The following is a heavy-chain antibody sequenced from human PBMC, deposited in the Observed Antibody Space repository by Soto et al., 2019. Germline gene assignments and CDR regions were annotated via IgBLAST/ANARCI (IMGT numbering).Heavy chain of an antibody. CDR2: INPNSGGT. CDR1: GYTFTGYY. J-gene: IGHJ4*02. CDR3: ARDGDNWNVRPLPRFDY. V-gene: IGHV1-2*04. D-gene: IGHD1-1*01. Sequence: QVQLVQSGAEVKKPGASVKVSCKASGYTFTGYYMHWVRQAPGQGLEWMGWINPNSGGTNYAQKFQGWVTMTRDTSISTAYMELSRLRSDDTAVYYCARDGDNWNVRPLPRFDYWGQGTLVTVSS.